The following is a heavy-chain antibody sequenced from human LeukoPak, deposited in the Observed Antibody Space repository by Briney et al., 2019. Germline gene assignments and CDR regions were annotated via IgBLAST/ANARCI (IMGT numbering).Heavy chain of an antibody. CDR1: GGTFSSYA. V-gene: IGHV1-69*04. CDR2: IIPILGIA. Sequence: ASVKVSCKASGGTFSSYAINWVRQAPGQGLEWMGRIIPILGIANYAQKFQGRVTITADKSTSTAYMELSSLRSEDTAVYYCAREVAGYYFDYWGQGTLVTVSS. J-gene: IGHJ4*02. CDR3: AREVAGYYFDY. D-gene: IGHD6-13*01.